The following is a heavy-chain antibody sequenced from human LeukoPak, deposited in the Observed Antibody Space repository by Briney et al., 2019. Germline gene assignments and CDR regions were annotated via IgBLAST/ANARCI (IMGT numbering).Heavy chain of an antibody. CDR2: ISAYNGNT. Sequence: AASVKVSCKASGYTFTNYGVTWVRQAPGQGLEWMGWISAYNGNTSYAQKFQGRFTMTTDSSTSTAYMELRSLRSEDTAVYYCASSTPYCTSTSCYRRFDYWGQGTLVTVSS. CDR1: GYTFTNYG. CDR3: ASSTPYCTSTSCYRRFDY. D-gene: IGHD2-2*02. J-gene: IGHJ4*02. V-gene: IGHV1-18*01.